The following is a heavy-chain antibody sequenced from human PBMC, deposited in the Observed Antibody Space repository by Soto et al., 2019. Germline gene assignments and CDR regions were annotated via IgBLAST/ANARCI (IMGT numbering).Heavy chain of an antibody. J-gene: IGHJ4*02. CDR2: IIPIFGTA. CDR1: GGTFSSYA. CDR3: ARTPLPYNWNYVGYFDY. Sequence: ASVKVSCKASGGTFSSYAISWVRQAPGQGLEWMGGIIPIFGTANYAQKFQGRVTITADKSTSTAYMELSSLRSEDTAVYYCARTPLPYNWNYVGYFDYWGQGTLVTVSS. D-gene: IGHD1-7*01. V-gene: IGHV1-69*06.